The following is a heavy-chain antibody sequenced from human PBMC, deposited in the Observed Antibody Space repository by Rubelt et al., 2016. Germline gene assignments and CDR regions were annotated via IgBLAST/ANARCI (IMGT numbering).Heavy chain of an antibody. J-gene: IGHJ4*02. D-gene: IGHD6-13*01. CDR1: GGSITTYY. V-gene: IGHV4-59*01. CDR2: ISYTGST. Sequence: QVQLQESGPGLVKPSETLSLTCTVSGGSITTYYWSWIRQPPGKGLEWIGYISYTGSTKYSPSLTSRVAISVDTSMNQFSLRLSSVTAADTAVDFCARDSAGFDYWGQGTLVTVSS. CDR3: ARDSAGFDY.